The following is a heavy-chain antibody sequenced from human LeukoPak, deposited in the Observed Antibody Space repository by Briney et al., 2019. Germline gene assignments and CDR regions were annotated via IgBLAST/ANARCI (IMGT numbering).Heavy chain of an antibody. J-gene: IGHJ2*01. CDR1: GGSISSYY. CDR2: XXXSGST. D-gene: IGHD3-22*01. Sequence: SETLSLTCTVSGGSISSYYWSWIRQPAGKGLEXXXXXXXSGSTNYNPSLKSRVTMSVDTSKNQFSLKLSSVTAADTAVYYCAGAYYYDSSGYYPPYWYFDLWGRGTLVTVSS. CDR3: AGAYYYDSSGYYPPYWYFDL. V-gene: IGHV4-4*07.